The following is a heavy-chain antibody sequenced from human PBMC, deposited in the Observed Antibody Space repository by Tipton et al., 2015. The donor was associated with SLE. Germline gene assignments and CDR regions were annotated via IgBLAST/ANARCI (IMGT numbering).Heavy chain of an antibody. Sequence: GSLRLSCAASGFTVSSNFMTWVRQAPGKGLEWVSLIYSGGSTYYTDSVKGRFTISRHNSKNTLYLQMNSLRAEDTAIYYCALQPRGYSAYDWGYYFDCWGQGTLVTVSS. J-gene: IGHJ4*02. D-gene: IGHD5-12*01. CDR1: GFTVSSNF. CDR3: ALQPRGYSAYDWGYYFDC. V-gene: IGHV3-53*04. CDR2: IYSGGST.